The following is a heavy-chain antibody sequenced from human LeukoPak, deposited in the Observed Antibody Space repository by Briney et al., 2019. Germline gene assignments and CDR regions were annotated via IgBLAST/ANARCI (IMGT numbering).Heavy chain of an antibody. CDR2: INPNSGGT. J-gene: IGHJ4*02. CDR1: GYTFTGYY. D-gene: IGHD3-10*01. CDR3: ARALPFGELFSPNYDY. Sequence: ASVKVSCKASGYTFTGYYMHWVRQAPGQGLEWMGWINPNSGGTNYAQKFQGRVTMTRDTSISTAYMELSRLRSDDTAVYYCARALPFGELFSPNYDYWGQGTLVTVSS. V-gene: IGHV1-2*02.